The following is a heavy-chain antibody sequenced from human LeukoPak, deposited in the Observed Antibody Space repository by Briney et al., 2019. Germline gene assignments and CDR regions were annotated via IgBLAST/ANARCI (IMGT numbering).Heavy chain of an antibody. J-gene: IGHJ4*02. D-gene: IGHD6-13*01. CDR3: ARDRESSSFDL. Sequence: GGSLRLSWAASGFSFSTYWMSWVRQTPEKGLEFVANIDQGGSVRNYMDSLKGRCTISRDNVKKSLYLEINSLRADDTAVYYCARDRESSSFDLWGRGALVTVSS. CDR2: IDQGGSVR. CDR1: GFSFSTYW. V-gene: IGHV3-7*01.